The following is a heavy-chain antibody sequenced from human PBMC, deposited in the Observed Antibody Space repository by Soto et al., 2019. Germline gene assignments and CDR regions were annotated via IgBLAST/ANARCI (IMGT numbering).Heavy chain of an antibody. CDR3: ARDGHYGDLDY. CDR1: GFTVSSNY. J-gene: IGHJ4*02. V-gene: IGHV3-66*01. D-gene: IGHD4-17*01. CDR2: IYSGGST. Sequence: EVQLVECGGGLGQPGGSLSLSCSASGFTVSSNYMSWVRQAPGKGLEWVSVIYSGGSTYYADSVKGRVTYSRDNYKYTLNLQMNNLRAEETAVDYCARDGHYGDLDYWGQGTLVTVYS.